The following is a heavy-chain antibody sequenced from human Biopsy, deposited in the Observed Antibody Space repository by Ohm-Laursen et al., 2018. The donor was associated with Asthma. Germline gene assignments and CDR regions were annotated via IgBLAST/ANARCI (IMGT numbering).Heavy chain of an antibody. CDR3: ASQSSGPDFWSGYYYFDY. J-gene: IGHJ4*02. V-gene: IGHV3-23*01. Sequence: LSLTCAASGFTFSSYAMSWVRQAPGKGLEWVSAISGSGGSTYYADSVKGRFTISRDNSKNTLYLQINSLRAEDTAVYYCASQSSGPDFWSGYYYFDYWGQGTLVTVSS. D-gene: IGHD3-3*01. CDR1: GFTFSSYA. CDR2: ISGSGGST.